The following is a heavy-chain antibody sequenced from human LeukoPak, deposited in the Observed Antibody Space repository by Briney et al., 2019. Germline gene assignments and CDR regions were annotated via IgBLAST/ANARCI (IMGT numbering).Heavy chain of an antibody. CDR2: ITSSSGYI. J-gene: IGHJ5*02. D-gene: IGHD5-18*01. Sequence: GGPLRLSCTASGFTFSSYSMNWVRQAPGKGLEWVSSITSSSGYIYYADSVKGRFTISRDNAENSLHLQMDSLRAEDTAVYYCAREFKSGYGMWAWGQGTLVTVSS. CDR1: GFTFSSYS. V-gene: IGHV3-21*01. CDR3: AREFKSGYGMWA.